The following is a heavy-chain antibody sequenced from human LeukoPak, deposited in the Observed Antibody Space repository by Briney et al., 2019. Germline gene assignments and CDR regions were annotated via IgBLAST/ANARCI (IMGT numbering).Heavy chain of an antibody. J-gene: IGHJ4*02. CDR2: ISYDGSNK. CDR3: ASQYSSGWSCDY. V-gene: IGHV3-30-3*01. Sequence: GGSLRLSCAASGFTFSSYAMHWVRQAPGKGLEWVAVISYDGSNKYYADSVKGRFTISRGNSKNTLYLQMNSLRAEDTAVYYCASQYSSGWSCDYWGQGTLVTVSS. CDR1: GFTFSSYA. D-gene: IGHD6-19*01.